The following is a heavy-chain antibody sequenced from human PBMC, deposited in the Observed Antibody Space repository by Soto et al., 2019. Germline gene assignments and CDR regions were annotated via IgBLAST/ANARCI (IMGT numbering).Heavy chain of an antibody. D-gene: IGHD2-15*01. CDR3: ARGRYCLTGRCFPNWFHS. Sequence: QVQLLESGPGLVKPSQTLSLTCSVSGDSISTVDYFWAWIRQPPGQALEYIGYIYKSATTYYNPSFERRLAISLATSKSQFSLNVTSVTPADTAVYFCARGRYCLTGRCFPNWFHSWGQGTLVTVSS. CDR1: GDSISTVDYF. CDR2: IYKSATT. J-gene: IGHJ5*01. V-gene: IGHV4-30-4*01.